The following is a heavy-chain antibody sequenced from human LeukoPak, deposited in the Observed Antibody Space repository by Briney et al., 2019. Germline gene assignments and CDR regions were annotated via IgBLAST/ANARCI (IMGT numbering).Heavy chain of an antibody. CDR3: ARPWEIDSSGTTYYYYYGMDV. J-gene: IGHJ6*02. V-gene: IGHV1-2*02. Sequence: ASVKVSCKASGYTFNGYYMHWVRQAPRQGLEWMGWINPNRGCTNYAQKFEGRVSMARDTSSSTAYMELSRQRSDGTAVYCCARPWEIDSSGTTYYYYYGMDVWGQGTTVTVSS. D-gene: IGHD6-19*01. CDR1: GYTFNGYY. CDR2: INPNRGCT.